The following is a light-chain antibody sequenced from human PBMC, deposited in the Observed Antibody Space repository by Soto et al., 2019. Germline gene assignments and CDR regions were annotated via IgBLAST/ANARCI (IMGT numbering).Light chain of an antibody. CDR2: DVS. CDR3: SSYTATRTVV. J-gene: IGLJ3*02. V-gene: IGLV2-14*03. CDR1: SSDVGGYNH. Sequence: QSALTQPASVSGSPGQSITIACTGTSSDVGGYNHVSWYQVHPGKAPSLVIYDVSIRPPAVSDRFSGSTSGNTASLTISGLQAEDEADYYCSSYTATRTVVFGEGTQLTVL.